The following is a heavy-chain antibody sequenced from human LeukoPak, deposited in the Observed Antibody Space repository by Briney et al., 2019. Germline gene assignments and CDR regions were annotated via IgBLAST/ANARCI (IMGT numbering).Heavy chain of an antibody. V-gene: IGHV3-21*01. CDR3: ARVGYISGWYFDY. Sequence: GGSLRLSCAASGFTFSTYSMNWVRQAPGKGLEWVSSISSTSSYIYYADSVKGRFTISRDNAQKSLYLQMNSLRAEDTAVYYCARVGYISGWYFDYWGQGTLVTVSS. CDR1: GFTFSTYS. J-gene: IGHJ4*02. D-gene: IGHD6-19*01. CDR2: ISSTSSYI.